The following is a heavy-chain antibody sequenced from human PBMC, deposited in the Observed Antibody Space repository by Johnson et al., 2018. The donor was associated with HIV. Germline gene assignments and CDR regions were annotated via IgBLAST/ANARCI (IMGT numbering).Heavy chain of an antibody. Sequence: VQLVESGGGLVQPGGSLRLSCAASGFTFSSYWMHWVRQAPGKGLVWVSRINSDGSSTNYADSVKGRFTISRDNAKNTLYLQMNSLRAEDTAVYYCAKDPPGVDDIHAFDIWGQGTMVTVSS. CDR2: INSDGSST. J-gene: IGHJ3*02. D-gene: IGHD3-9*01. CDR1: GFTFSSYW. V-gene: IGHV3-74*01. CDR3: AKDPPGVDDIHAFDI.